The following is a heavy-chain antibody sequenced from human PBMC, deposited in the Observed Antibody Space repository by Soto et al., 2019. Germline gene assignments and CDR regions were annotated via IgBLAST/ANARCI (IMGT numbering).Heavy chain of an antibody. CDR2: IIPISDTT. J-gene: IGHJ6*02. D-gene: IGHD2-2*01. CDR3: ARSQGSSTSLEIYYYYYYGMDV. V-gene: IGHV1-69*01. Sequence: QVQLVQSGAEVKKPGSSVKVSCKASGGTFSSYAISWVRQAPGQGLEWMGGIIPISDTTNYAQKFQGRVTHTVDESTSTAYMELSSLRSEDTAVYYCARSQGSSTSLEIYYYYYYGMDVWGQGTTVTVSS. CDR1: GGTFSSYA.